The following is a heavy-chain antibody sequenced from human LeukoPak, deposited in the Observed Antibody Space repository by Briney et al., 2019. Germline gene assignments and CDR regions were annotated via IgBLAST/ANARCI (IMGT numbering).Heavy chain of an antibody. D-gene: IGHD4-11*01. CDR2: ISGSGGST. J-gene: IGHJ4*02. Sequence: PGGSLRLSCAASGFTFSSYAMSWVRQAPGKGLEWVSAISGSGGSTYYADSVKGRFTISRDNSKNTLYLQMNSLRPEDTAMYYCVRDFSNYVAFFDSWGQGVLVTVSS. CDR3: VRDFSNYVAFFDS. V-gene: IGHV3-23*01. CDR1: GFTFSSYA.